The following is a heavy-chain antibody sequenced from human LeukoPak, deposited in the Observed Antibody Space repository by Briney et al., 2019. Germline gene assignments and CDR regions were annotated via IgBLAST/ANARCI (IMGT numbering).Heavy chain of an antibody. J-gene: IGHJ4*02. D-gene: IGHD2-8*01. CDR3: ARWLGWDIVLMVYALDY. CDR2: INPNSGGT. CDR1: GYTFTGYY. V-gene: IGHV1-2*02. Sequence: ASXXVSCKASGYTFTGYYMHWVRQAPGQGLEWMGWINPNSGGTNYAQKFQGRVTMTRDTSITTAYMELSRLRSDDTAVYYCARWLGWDIVLMVYALDYWGQGTLVTVSS.